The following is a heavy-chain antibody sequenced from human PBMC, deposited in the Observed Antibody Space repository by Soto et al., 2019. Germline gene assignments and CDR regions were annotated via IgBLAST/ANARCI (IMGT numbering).Heavy chain of an antibody. CDR2: IDPSDSQT. CDR1: GYSFAVYC. J-gene: IGHJ4*02. D-gene: IGHD5-18*01. V-gene: IGHV5-10-1*01. CDR3: ARQIYGSDTGPNFQYYFDS. Sequence: GESLKISCKGSGYSFAVYCITWVLQKPWKGLEWMGRIDPSDSQTYYSPSFRGHVTISVTKSITTVFLQWSSLRTSDTAMYYCARQIYGSDTGPNFQYYFDSWGQGTPVTVSS.